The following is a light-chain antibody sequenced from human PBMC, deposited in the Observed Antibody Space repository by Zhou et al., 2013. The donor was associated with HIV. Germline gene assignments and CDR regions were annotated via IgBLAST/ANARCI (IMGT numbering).Light chain of an antibody. CDR1: QGISGS. V-gene: IGKV1-9*01. CDR3: QQLKSXPIT. Sequence: DIQLTQSPSFLSASVGDRVTITCRASQGISGSLTWYQQKPGKAPKLLIYAASTLQSGVPLRFSGSGSETELTLTISSLQPEDFATYYCQQLKSXPITFGQGTRLEIK. CDR2: AAS. J-gene: IGKJ5*01.